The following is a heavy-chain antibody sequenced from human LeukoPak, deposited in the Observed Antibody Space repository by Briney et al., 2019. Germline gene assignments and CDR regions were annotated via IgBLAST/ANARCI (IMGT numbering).Heavy chain of an antibody. CDR1: GFTFSSYG. J-gene: IGHJ4*02. CDR3: SKDLLRGYYDSSGSSDY. Sequence: GGSLRLSCAASGFTFSSYGMHWVRQAPGKGLEWVALIRYDGSNKYYADSVKGRFTISRDKSKNKLYLQMNRLRDEDTAGYYCSKDLLRGYYDSSGSSDYWGQGTLVTVSS. CDR2: IRYDGSNK. V-gene: IGHV3-30*02. D-gene: IGHD3-22*01.